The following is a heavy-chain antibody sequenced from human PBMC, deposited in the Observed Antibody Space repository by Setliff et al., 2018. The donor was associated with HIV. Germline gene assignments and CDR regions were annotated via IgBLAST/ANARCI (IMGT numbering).Heavy chain of an antibody. CDR3: ARMYSGYDWSPAGARTRYFDY. CDR2: IYYSGST. Sequence: SETLSLTCTVSGGSISSYYWSWIRQPPGKGLEWIGYIYYSGSTYYNPSLKSRVTISVDTSKNQFSLKLSSVTAADTAVYYCARMYSGYDWSPAGARTRYFDYWGQGTLVTVSS. D-gene: IGHD5-12*01. J-gene: IGHJ4*02. V-gene: IGHV4-59*08. CDR1: GGSISSYY.